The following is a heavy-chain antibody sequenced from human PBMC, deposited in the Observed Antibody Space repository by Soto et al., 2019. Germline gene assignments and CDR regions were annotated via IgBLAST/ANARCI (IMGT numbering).Heavy chain of an antibody. CDR3: TSDTAAGSGSYFNWFDP. V-gene: IGHV4-59*01. J-gene: IGHJ5*02. Sequence: SETLSLTCTVSGGSINTYYWNWIRQSPGKGLEWIGYIDYSGSTNYNPSVKSRVTISVDTSKNQFSLKLSSVTAADTAVYYCTSDTAAGSGSYFNWFDPWGQGILVTVSS. CDR2: IDYSGST. D-gene: IGHD1-26*01. CDR1: GGSINTYY.